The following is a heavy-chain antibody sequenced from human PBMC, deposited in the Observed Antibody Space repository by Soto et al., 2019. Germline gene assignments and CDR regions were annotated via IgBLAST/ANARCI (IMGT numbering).Heavy chain of an antibody. V-gene: IGHV1-69*14. J-gene: IGHJ6*02. Sequence: QVQLVQSGAEVKKPGSSVKVSCKASGGTFVSSAIRWVRQAPGQGLEWMGGVIPIFGTATYAQRFQGRVTITSDISTDTAYMELTGLRSEDTAVYYCARARRRFDGDYADYYGMDVLGQGTTVTVSS. CDR2: VIPIFGTA. CDR1: GGTFVSSA. D-gene: IGHD4-17*01. CDR3: ARARRRFDGDYADYYGMDV.